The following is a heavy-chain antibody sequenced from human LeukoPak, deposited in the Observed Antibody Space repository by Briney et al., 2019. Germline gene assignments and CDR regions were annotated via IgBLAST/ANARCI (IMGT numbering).Heavy chain of an antibody. D-gene: IGHD3-10*01. V-gene: IGHV3-7*01. CDR1: GFTFSDYW. Sequence: GGSLRLSCAASGFTFSDYWMHWVRQAPGNGLEWVANIKPDGSDKYYADSVKGRFTISRDNAENSLYLQMSSLRVEGTAVYYCVGALGHWGQGTMVTVSS. CDR3: VGALGH. CDR2: IKPDGSDK. J-gene: IGHJ3*01.